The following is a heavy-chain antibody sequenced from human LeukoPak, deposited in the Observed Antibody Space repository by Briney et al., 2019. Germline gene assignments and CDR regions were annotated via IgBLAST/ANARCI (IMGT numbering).Heavy chain of an antibody. V-gene: IGHV3-7*03. CDR2: IKQDGSKK. D-gene: IGHD3-22*01. CDR3: ATPLDYYDSSGYHQGGD. CDR1: GFTFSSYW. Sequence: GGSLRLSCAASGFTFSSYWMTWVRQAPGKGLEWVANIKQDGSKKNYVDSVKGRFTISRDNAKNSLYLQMNSLRAEDTAVYYCATPLDYYDSSGYHQGGDWGQGALVTVSS. J-gene: IGHJ4*02.